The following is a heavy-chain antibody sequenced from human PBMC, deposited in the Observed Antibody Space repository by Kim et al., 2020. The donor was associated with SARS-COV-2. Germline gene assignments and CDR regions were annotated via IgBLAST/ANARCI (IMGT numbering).Heavy chain of an antibody. J-gene: IGHJ4*02. V-gene: IGHV3-23*01. Sequence: GWSLRLSCAASGFTFSSFAMTWVRQRPGRGLEWVSHIAAGGGSTYTPAVKGRATISRDNSKRTVYLSLDGVVPEDTAFYYCAASLGALYSFNYWGQGALV. CDR2: IAAGGGST. D-gene: IGHD3-16*01. CDR1: GFTFSSFA. CDR3: AASLGALYSFNY.